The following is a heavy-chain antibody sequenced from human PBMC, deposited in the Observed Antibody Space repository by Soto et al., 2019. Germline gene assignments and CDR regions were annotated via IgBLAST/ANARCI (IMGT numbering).Heavy chain of an antibody. V-gene: IGHV4-61*01. CDR2: VYYTGST. CDR1: GGSVSSDSYY. Sequence: QVQLQESGPGLVKPSETLSLTCTVSGGSVSSDSYYWSWLRQPPGKGLEWIGYVYYTGSTNYNASLKSRVTISVDTFKNQFSLTLSSVTAADTAIYYCARDVKGHGSSPDYWGQGTLVTVSS. J-gene: IGHJ4*02. D-gene: IGHD1-26*01. CDR3: ARDVKGHGSSPDY.